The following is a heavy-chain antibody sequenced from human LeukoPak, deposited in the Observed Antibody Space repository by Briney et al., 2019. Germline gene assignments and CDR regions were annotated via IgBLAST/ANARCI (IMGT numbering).Heavy chain of an antibody. V-gene: IGHV3-49*04. Sequence: GGSLRLSCTASGFTFGDYAMSWVRQAPGKGLEWVGFIRSKAYGGTTEYAASVKGRFTISRDDSKSIAYLQMNSLKTEDTAVYYCTRDQIRYFDWLRGDYYYYMDVWGKGTTVTISS. CDR3: TRDQIRYFDWLRGDYYYYMDV. CDR1: GFTFGDYA. J-gene: IGHJ6*03. D-gene: IGHD3-9*01. CDR2: IRSKAYGGTT.